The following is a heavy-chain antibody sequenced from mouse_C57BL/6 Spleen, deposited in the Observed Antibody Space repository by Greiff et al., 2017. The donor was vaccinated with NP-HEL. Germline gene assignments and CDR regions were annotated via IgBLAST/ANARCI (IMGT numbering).Heavy chain of an antibody. J-gene: IGHJ2*01. CDR2: IDPSDSYT. CDR3: AHGSSVDY. D-gene: IGHD1-1*01. CDR1: GYTFTSYW. V-gene: IGHV1-59*01. Sequence: QVQLQQPGAELVRPGTSVKLSCKASGYTFTSYWMHWVKQRPGQGLEWIGVIDPSDSYTNYNQKFKGKATLTVDPSSSTAYMQLSSLTSEDSAVYYCAHGSSVDYWGQGTTLTVSS.